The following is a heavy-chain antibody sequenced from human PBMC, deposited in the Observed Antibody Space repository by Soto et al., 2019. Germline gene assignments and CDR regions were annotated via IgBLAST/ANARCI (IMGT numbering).Heavy chain of an antibody. CDR3: ARAPQGGKDKVFDY. Sequence: GASVKVSCKAPGYTFTSYGISWVRQAPGQGLEWMGWISAYNGNTNYAQKLQGRVTMTTDTSTSTAYMELRSLRSDDTAVYYCARAPQGGKDKVFDYWGQGTLVTVSS. CDR1: GYTFTSYG. D-gene: IGHD2-15*01. J-gene: IGHJ4*02. V-gene: IGHV1-18*01. CDR2: ISAYNGNT.